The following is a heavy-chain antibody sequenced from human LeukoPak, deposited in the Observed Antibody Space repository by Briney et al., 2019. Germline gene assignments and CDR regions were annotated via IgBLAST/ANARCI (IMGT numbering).Heavy chain of an antibody. CDR2: IYYSGST. Sequence: PSETLSLTCSVSGGSISSSSYYWGWIRQPPGKGLEWIGSIYYSGSTYYNPSLESRVTISMDTSTNQVFLKLRSVTAADTAVYYCARSRESFGVIIPSWFDPWGQGTLVTVSS. CDR3: ARSRESFGVIIPSWFDP. CDR1: GGSISSSSYY. D-gene: IGHD3-3*01. J-gene: IGHJ5*02. V-gene: IGHV4-39*01.